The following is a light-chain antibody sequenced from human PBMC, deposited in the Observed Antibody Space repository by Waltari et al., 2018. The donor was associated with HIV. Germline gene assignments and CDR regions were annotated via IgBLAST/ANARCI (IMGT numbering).Light chain of an antibody. CDR2: ADH. CDR1: NSNIGAHYG. J-gene: IGLJ2*01. Sequence: QSVLTQPPSVSGAPGQRVTISCTGSNSNIGAHYGVNWYQEVPGAAPRLLIYADHNRPSGVPDRFSGSTSATSASLAITGLQAEDEADYYCSSYTSTWGVFGGGTKLTVL. V-gene: IGLV1-40*01. CDR3: SSYTSTWGV.